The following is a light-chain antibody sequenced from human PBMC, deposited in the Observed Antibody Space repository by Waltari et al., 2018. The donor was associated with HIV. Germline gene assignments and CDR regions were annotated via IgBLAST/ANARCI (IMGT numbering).Light chain of an antibody. CDR2: EVT. J-gene: IGLJ3*02. V-gene: IGLV2-14*01. Sequence: LTQPASVSGSPGQSITMSCTGTSSDVRDNNYVSWYQQHPGKAPKLIIYEVTYRPSGVSDRFSGSKSGDTASLTISGLQAEDEADYYCSSYTNITTRLFGGGTRLTVL. CDR1: SSDVRDNNY. CDR3: SSYTNITTRL.